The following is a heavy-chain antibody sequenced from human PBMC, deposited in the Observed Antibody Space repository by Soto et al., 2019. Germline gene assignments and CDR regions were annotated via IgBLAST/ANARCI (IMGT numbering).Heavy chain of an antibody. V-gene: IGHV3-7*01. CDR3: ARDGGGATPYYYGMDV. D-gene: IGHD1-26*01. J-gene: IGHJ6*02. Sequence: EVQLVESGGGLVQPGGSLRLSCAASGFTFSSYWMSWVHQAPGKGLEWVANIKQDGSEKYYVDSVKGRFTISRDNAKNSLYLQMNSLRAEDTAVYYCARDGGGATPYYYGMDVWGQGTTVTVSS. CDR1: GFTFSSYW. CDR2: IKQDGSEK.